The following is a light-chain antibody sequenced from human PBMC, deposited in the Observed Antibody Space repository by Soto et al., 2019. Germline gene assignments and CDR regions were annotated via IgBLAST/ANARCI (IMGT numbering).Light chain of an antibody. CDR2: KAS. J-gene: IGKJ1*01. CDR3: QQSSNIPWT. Sequence: DIQMTQSPSTLSGSVGDRVTITCRASQTISSWLAWYQQKPGKAPKLLIYKASTLKSGVPSRFRGSGSGTDFSLTINSLQSEDFATYYCQQSSNIPWTFGQGTKWIS. V-gene: IGKV1-5*03. CDR1: QTISSW.